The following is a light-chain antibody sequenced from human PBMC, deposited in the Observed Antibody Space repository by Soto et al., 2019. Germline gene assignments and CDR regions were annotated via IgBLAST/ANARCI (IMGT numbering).Light chain of an antibody. CDR2: EVS. V-gene: IGLV2-14*01. CDR1: SSDVGGYNF. CDR3: SSYTSSNTQI. Sequence: ALTQPASVSGSPGQSITISCTGTSSDVGGYNFVSWYQQYPGKAPKLMIYEVSNRPSGVSNRFSGSKSGNTGSLTISGLQAEDEADYYCSSYTSSNTQIFGGGTKVTVL. J-gene: IGLJ2*01.